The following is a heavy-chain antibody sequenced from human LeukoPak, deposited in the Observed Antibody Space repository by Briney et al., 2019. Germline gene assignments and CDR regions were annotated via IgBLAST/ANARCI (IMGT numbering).Heavy chain of an antibody. CDR1: GYTFTSYG. J-gene: IGHJ5*02. CDR2: ISAYNGNT. Sequence: GPSVKVSCKASGYTFTSYGISWVRQAPGQGLEWMGWISAYNGNTNYTQKLQGRVTMTTDTSTSTAYMELRSLRSDDRAVYYCARFERTERLNRFDPWGQGTLVTVSS. D-gene: IGHD1-1*01. V-gene: IGHV1-18*01. CDR3: ARFERTERLNRFDP.